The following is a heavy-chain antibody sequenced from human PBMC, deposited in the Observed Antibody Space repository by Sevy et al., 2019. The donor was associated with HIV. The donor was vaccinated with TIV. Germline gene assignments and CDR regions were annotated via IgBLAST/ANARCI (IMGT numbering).Heavy chain of an antibody. Sequence: ASVKVSCKASGYTFTGYYMHWVRQAPGQGLEWMGWINPNSGGTNYAQKFQGRVTMTRDTSISTAYMELSRLRSDDTAVYYCARETSYCGGDCYRTPTDYWGQGTLVTVSS. D-gene: IGHD2-21*02. CDR2: INPNSGGT. CDR3: ARETSYCGGDCYRTPTDY. J-gene: IGHJ4*02. V-gene: IGHV1-2*02. CDR1: GYTFTGYY.